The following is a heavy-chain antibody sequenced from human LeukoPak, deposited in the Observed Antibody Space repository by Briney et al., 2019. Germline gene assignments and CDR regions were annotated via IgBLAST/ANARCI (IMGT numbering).Heavy chain of an antibody. Sequence: GGSLRLSCPASGFSFSSYAMSWVRQAPGKGLXXXXXXSGSGDSTYYADSVEGRFTISRDNSKNTLYLQMNSLRVEDTAIYYCAKGKTYCGGDCYNYWGQGTPVTVSS. D-gene: IGHD2-21*01. V-gene: IGHV3-23*01. J-gene: IGHJ4*02. CDR1: GFSFSSYA. CDR2: XSGSGDST. CDR3: AKGKTYCGGDCYNY.